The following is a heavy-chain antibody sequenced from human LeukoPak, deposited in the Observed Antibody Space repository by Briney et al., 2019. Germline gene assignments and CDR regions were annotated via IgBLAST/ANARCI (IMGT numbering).Heavy chain of an antibody. J-gene: IGHJ4*02. V-gene: IGHV3-7*01. CDR1: GFTFSSYS. CDR3: AREWGEVTPFDY. Sequence: GGSLRLSCAASGFTFSSYSMNWVRQAPGKGLEWVANIKQDGSEKYYVDSVKGRFTISRDNAKNSLYLQMNSLRAEDTAVYYCAREWGEVTPFDYWGQGTLVTVSS. D-gene: IGHD3-16*01. CDR2: IKQDGSEK.